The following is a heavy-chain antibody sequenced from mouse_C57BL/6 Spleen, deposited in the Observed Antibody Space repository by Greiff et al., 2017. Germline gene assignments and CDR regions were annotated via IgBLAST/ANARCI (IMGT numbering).Heavy chain of an antibody. J-gene: IGHJ4*01. Sequence: QVHVKQPGAELVKPGASVKLSCKASGYTFTSYWMHWVKQRPGRGLEWIGRIDPNSGGTKYNEKFKSKATLTVDKPSSTAYMQLSSLTSEDSAVYYCARTPPYDYDEDYAMDYWGQGTSVTVSS. V-gene: IGHV1-72*01. D-gene: IGHD2-4*01. CDR1: GYTFTSYW. CDR2: IDPNSGGT. CDR3: ARTPPYDYDEDYAMDY.